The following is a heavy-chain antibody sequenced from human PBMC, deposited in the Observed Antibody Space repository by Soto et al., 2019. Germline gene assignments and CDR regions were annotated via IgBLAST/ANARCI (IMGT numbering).Heavy chain of an antibody. CDR1: GGSISSYY. V-gene: IGHV4-59*08. D-gene: IGHD3-9*01. CDR2: IYYSGST. Sequence: SETLSLTCTVSGGSISSYYWSWIRQPPGKGLEWIGYIYYSGSTNYNPSLKSRVTISVDTSKNQFSLKLSSVTAADTAVYYCARHGKLDYDILTGYYDYCGQGTLVTVSS. J-gene: IGHJ4*02. CDR3: ARHGKLDYDILTGYYDY.